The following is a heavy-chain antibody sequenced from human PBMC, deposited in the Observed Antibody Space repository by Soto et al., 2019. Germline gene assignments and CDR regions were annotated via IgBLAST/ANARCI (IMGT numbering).Heavy chain of an antibody. Sequence: GGSLRLSCAASGFTFDDYIMHWVRQAPGKGLEWVSLITWDGVYSYYADSVKGRFTISRDNAKNSLYLQMNSLRAEDTAVYYCARDMGYCSSTSCYIFDSWGQGTLVTVSS. D-gene: IGHD2-2*02. CDR1: GFTFDDYI. CDR3: ARDMGYCSSTSCYIFDS. J-gene: IGHJ4*02. V-gene: IGHV3-43*01. CDR2: ITWDGVYS.